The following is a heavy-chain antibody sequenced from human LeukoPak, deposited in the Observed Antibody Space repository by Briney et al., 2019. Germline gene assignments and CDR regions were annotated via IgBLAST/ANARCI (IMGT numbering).Heavy chain of an antibody. J-gene: IGHJ5*02. CDR2: IYHSGST. CDR1: GYSIGSGYY. D-gene: IGHD3-10*01. Sequence: SETLSLTCTVSGYSIGSGYYWGWIRQPPGKGLEWIGSIYHSGSTYYNPSLKSRVTISVDTSKNQFSLKLSSVTAADTAVYYCARVVFGRQNWFDPWGQGTLVTVSS. V-gene: IGHV4-38-2*02. CDR3: ARVVFGRQNWFDP.